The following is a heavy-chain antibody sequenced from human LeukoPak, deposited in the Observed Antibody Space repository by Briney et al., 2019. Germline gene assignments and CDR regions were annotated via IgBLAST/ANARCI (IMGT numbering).Heavy chain of an antibody. CDR1: GFTFSSYS. CDR2: ISSSSSYI. J-gene: IGHJ4*02. D-gene: IGHD6-19*01. Sequence: PRGSLRLSCAASGFTFSSYSMNWVRQAPGKGLEWVSSISSSSSYIYYADSVKGRFTISGDNAKNSLYLQMNSLRAEDTAVYYCARVGSSGWYYFDYWGQGTLVTVSS. V-gene: IGHV3-21*01. CDR3: ARVGSSGWYYFDY.